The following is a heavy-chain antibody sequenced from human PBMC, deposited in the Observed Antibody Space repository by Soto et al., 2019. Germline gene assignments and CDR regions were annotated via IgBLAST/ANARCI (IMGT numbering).Heavy chain of an antibody. Sequence: TSEILSLTCAVYGGSFSGYYWSWIRQPPGKGLEWIGEINHSGSTNYNPSLKSRVTISVDTSKNQFSLILSSVTAADTAVYYCARRYSSGWYHFDYWGQGTLVTVSS. J-gene: IGHJ4*02. V-gene: IGHV4-34*01. CDR2: INHSGST. CDR3: ARRYSSGWYHFDY. CDR1: GGSFSGYY. D-gene: IGHD6-19*01.